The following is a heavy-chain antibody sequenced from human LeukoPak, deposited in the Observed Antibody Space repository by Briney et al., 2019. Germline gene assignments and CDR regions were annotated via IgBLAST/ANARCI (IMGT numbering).Heavy chain of an antibody. CDR2: IKSKTDGGTT. V-gene: IGHV3-15*01. CDR3: TTDYGAHIDYGMGV. Sequence: GGSLRLSCAASGFTFSNAWMSWVRQAPGKGLEWVGRIKSKTDGGTTDYAAPVKGRFTISRDDSKNTLYLQMNSLKTEDTAVYYCTTDYGAHIDYGMGVWGQGTTVTVSS. CDR1: GFTFSNAW. D-gene: IGHD4-17*01. J-gene: IGHJ6*02.